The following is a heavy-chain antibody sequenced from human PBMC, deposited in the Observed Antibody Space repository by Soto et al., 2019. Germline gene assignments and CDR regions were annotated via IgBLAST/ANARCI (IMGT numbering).Heavy chain of an antibody. CDR2: INPTGDRI. CDR3: ARDGGNMWGYFDH. D-gene: IGHD7-27*01. CDR1: GYTLMKEY. J-gene: IGHJ4*02. V-gene: IGHV1-46*01. Sequence: ASVKLYLKTSGYTLMKEYINWMRQAPGQGLEWMGIINPTGDRINYAEKFEGRVTMTTDTSTSTVSMELTSLRLEDTAVYYCARDGGNMWGYFDHWGQGRLVTVSS.